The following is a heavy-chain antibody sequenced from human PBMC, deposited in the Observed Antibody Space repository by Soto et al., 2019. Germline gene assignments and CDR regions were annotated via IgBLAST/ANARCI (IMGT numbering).Heavy chain of an antibody. D-gene: IGHD6-6*01. CDR3: ASIAASSRYYYYGMDV. CDR1: GFTFSSYA. Sequence: EVQLLESGGGLVQPGGSLRLSCAASGFTFSSYAMRWVRQAPGKGLEWVSAISGSGGSTYYADSVKGRFTISRDNSKNTLYLQMNSLRAEDTAVYYCASIAASSRYYYYGMDVWGQGTTVTVSS. CDR2: ISGSGGST. V-gene: IGHV3-23*01. J-gene: IGHJ6*02.